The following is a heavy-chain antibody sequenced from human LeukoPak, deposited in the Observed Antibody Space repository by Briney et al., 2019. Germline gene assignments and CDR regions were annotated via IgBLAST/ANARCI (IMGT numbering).Heavy chain of an antibody. CDR2: IFAGGST. Sequence: GGSLRLSCAVSGLTVGSTYMSWVRQALGKGLEWVSIIFAGGSTYHADSVKGRFTISRDNSKNILYLQMNSLRAEDTAVYYCARDQMDYWGQGTLVTVSS. CDR3: ARDQMDY. V-gene: IGHV3-53*01. J-gene: IGHJ4*02. CDR1: GLTVGSTY.